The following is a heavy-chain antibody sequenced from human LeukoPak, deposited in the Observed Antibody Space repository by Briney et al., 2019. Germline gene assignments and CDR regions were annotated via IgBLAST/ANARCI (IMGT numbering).Heavy chain of an antibody. CDR1: GGTFSSYV. J-gene: IGHJ4*02. V-gene: IGHV1-69*13. Sequence: ASVKVSCKASGGTFSSYVISWVRQAPGQGLEWMGGIIPIFGTANYAQNFQGRVTITADDSTSTAYMALSTLRSEDTAVYYCARGPLRFLGGIDYWDQGTLVTVSS. CDR3: ARGPLRFLGGIDY. D-gene: IGHD3-3*01. CDR2: IIPIFGTA.